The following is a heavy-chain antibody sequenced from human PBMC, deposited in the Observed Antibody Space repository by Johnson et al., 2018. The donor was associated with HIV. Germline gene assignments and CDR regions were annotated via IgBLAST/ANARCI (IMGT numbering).Heavy chain of an antibody. CDR2: LYSDGRT. D-gene: IGHD2-2*01. V-gene: IGHV3-53*01. CDR3: ARRCSSSSCCHGAFDI. Sequence: MLLVESGGGLVQPGGSLRLSCAASGFTVSSTYMSWVRQAPGKGLEWLSVLYSDGRTYYADSVKGRFTISRDGSKNTLFLQMNSLRAEDTAVYYCARRCSSSSCCHGAFDIWGQGTVVTVSS. CDR1: GFTVSSTY. J-gene: IGHJ3*02.